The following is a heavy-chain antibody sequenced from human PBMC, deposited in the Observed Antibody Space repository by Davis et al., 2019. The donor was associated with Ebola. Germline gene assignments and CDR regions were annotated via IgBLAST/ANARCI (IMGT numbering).Heavy chain of an antibody. CDR3: TRGLDNYYDSSGYYLGDYFDY. D-gene: IGHD3-22*01. V-gene: IGHV3-48*02. CDR1: GFIFSSYS. J-gene: IGHJ4*02. CDR2: ISSSSSTI. Sequence: PGGSLRLSCVVSGFIFSSYSMNWVRQAPGKGLEWVSYISSSSSTIYYADSVKGRFTISRDNAKNSLYLQMNSLRDDDTAVYYCTRGLDNYYDSSGYYLGDYFDYWGQGTLVTVSS.